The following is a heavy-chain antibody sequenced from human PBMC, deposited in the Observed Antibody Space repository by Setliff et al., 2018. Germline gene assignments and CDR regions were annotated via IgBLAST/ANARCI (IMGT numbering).Heavy chain of an antibody. CDR3: VRSGKFGMRFWFDQ. CDR2: IYYTGDP. CDR1: GGSLRGNAIF. D-gene: IGHD1-26*01. J-gene: IGHJ5*02. V-gene: IGHV4-39*01. Sequence: SETLSLTCTVSGGSLRGNAIFWGWIRQPPGKGLEWIGSIYYTGDPYYNPSLKSRVTMTRDTSISTAYMELRRLKSDDTAFYYCVRSGKFGMRFWFDQWGQGTLVTVSS.